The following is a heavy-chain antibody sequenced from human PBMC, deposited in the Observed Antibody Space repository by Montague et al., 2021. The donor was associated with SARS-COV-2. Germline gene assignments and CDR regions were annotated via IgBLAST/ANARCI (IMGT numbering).Heavy chain of an antibody. CDR2: IYYSGST. CDR1: GGSISSYY. CDR3: ARGMGGGYLYYFDN. V-gene: IGHV4-59*01. Sequence: SETLSLTCTVSGGSISSYYWSWIRQPPGKGLEWIGNIYYSGSTNYNPSLKRRVTILVDMSKNQFSLKLSSVSAADTAVYYCARGMGGGYLYYFDNWGQGTLVTVSS. D-gene: IGHD1-26*01. J-gene: IGHJ4*01.